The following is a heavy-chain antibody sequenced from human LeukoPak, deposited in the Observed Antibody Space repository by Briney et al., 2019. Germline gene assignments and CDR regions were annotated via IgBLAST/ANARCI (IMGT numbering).Heavy chain of an antibody. D-gene: IGHD3-9*01. Sequence: GGSLRLSCAASGFTFDDYGMSWVRQAPGKGLEWVSGINWNGGSTGYADSVKGRFTISRDNAKNSLYLQMNSLRAEDTALYYCARNYYDILRYYFDYWGQGTLVTVSS. V-gene: IGHV3-20*04. J-gene: IGHJ4*02. CDR2: INWNGGST. CDR3: ARNYYDILRYYFDY. CDR1: GFTFDDYG.